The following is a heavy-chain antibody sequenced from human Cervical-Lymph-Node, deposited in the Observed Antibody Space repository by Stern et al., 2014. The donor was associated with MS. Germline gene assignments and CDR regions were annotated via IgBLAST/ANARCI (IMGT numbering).Heavy chain of an antibody. CDR3: ARAISKGFAFDY. J-gene: IGHJ4*02. CDR2: MSLSGSTI. Sequence: VQLVESGGGLVKPGGSLRLSCAASGFTFSDYYMSWIRPASGKGLEWVSYMSLSGSTISYADSVKGRFTISRDNANNSLYLQMNSLKAADTAVYFCARAISKGFAFDYWGQGTLVTVSS. D-gene: IGHD3-3*01. CDR1: GFTFSDYY. V-gene: IGHV3-11*01.